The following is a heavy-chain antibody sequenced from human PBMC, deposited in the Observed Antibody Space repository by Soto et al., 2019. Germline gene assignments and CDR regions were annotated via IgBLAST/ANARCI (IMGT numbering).Heavy chain of an antibody. Sequence: NPSETLSLTCTVSGGSVSSGSYYWSWIRQPPGKGLEWIGYFYYSGSTNYNPSLRSRVTISVDTSKNQFSLKLSSVTAADTAVYYGAREGSFAGHAYDYWGQGTLVTVSS. J-gene: IGHJ4*02. D-gene: IGHD2-15*01. CDR1: GGSVSSGSYY. V-gene: IGHV4-61*01. CDR3: AREGSFAGHAYDY. CDR2: FYYSGST.